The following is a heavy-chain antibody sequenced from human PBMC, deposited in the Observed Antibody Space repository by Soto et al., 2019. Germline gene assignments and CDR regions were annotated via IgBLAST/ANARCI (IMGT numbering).Heavy chain of an antibody. CDR1: GFNFDNYG. Sequence: LRLSCQASGFNFDNYGMHWVRQAPGKGLEWVAVITYDGSFQYYADSVKGRFTISRDNSKNTLSLHLNTLKPEDTAVYHCAKDRVGGTFYTPLAFWGQGNLVTV. V-gene: IGHV3-30*18. J-gene: IGHJ4*02. CDR2: ITYDGSFQ. CDR3: AKDRVGGTFYTPLAF. D-gene: IGHD1-7*01.